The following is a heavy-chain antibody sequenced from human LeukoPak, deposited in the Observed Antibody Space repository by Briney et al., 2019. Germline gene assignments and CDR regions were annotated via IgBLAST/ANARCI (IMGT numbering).Heavy chain of an antibody. D-gene: IGHD4-11*01. J-gene: IGHJ3*02. V-gene: IGHV4-30-2*01. CDR2: IYHSGST. CDR3: ARDDYSDAFDI. CDR1: GGSFSSGGCS. Sequence: SETLSLTCAVYGGSFSSGGCSWSWIRQPPGKGLEWIGYIYHSGSTYYNPSLKSRVTISVDRSKNQFSLKLSSVTAADTAVYYCARDDYSDAFDIWGQGTMVTVSS.